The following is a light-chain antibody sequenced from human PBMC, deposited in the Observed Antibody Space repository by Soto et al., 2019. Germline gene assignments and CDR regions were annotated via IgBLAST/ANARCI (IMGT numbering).Light chain of an antibody. CDR2: ASS. J-gene: IGKJ1*01. Sequence: DIQMTQSPSSMSASVGDRVTITCRASQSIGSWLAWYQQKPGKVPNLLIFASSQLQSGVPSRFIGSGSGTDFTLTISNLQPEDFAIYYCQQGYSFPRAFGQGTKVDIK. CDR1: QSIGSW. CDR3: QQGYSFPRA. V-gene: IGKV1-12*01.